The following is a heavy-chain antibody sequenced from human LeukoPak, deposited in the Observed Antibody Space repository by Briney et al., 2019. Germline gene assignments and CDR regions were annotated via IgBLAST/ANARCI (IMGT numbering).Heavy chain of an antibody. CDR1: GLTFSNYA. D-gene: IGHD5-12*01. CDR3: AKYSGYDRYNWFDP. J-gene: IGHJ5*02. V-gene: IGHV3-23*01. Sequence: GGSLRLSCAASGLTFSNYAMSWVRQAPGKGLEWVSGISANGGSTYYADSVKGQFTIARDNSKNTLYLQMNSLRVEDMAVYYCAKYSGYDRYNWFDPWGQGTLVTVSS. CDR2: ISANGGST.